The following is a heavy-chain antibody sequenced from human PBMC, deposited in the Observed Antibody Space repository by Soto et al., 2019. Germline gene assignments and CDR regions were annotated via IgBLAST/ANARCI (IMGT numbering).Heavy chain of an antibody. D-gene: IGHD4-17*01. Sequence: QVQLVQSGAEVKKSGASVKVSCKASGYTFTSHDINWVRQATGQGLEWMGWMNPNSGNTGNAQKFQGRVSMTRNTSISTAYMELSSLRSEDTAVYYCARWDYGYYARFDYWGQATLVTVSS. CDR3: ARWDYGYYARFDY. V-gene: IGHV1-8*01. CDR1: GYTFTSHD. J-gene: IGHJ4*02. CDR2: MNPNSGNT.